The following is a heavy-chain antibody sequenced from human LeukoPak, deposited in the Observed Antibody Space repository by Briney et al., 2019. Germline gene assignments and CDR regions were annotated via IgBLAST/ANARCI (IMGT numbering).Heavy chain of an antibody. CDR1: GGSFSGYY. J-gene: IGHJ6*03. CDR3: ARDSIVVVVAAYYYMDV. Sequence: SETLSLTCAVYGGSFSGYYWSWIRQPPGKGLEWIGEINHSGSTNYNPSLKSRVTISVDTSKNQFSLKLSSVTAADTAVYYCARDSIVVVVAAYYYMDVWGKGTTVTVSS. D-gene: IGHD2-15*01. V-gene: IGHV4-34*01. CDR2: INHSGST.